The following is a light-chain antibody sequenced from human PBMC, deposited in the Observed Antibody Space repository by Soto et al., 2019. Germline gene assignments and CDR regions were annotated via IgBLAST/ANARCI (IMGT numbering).Light chain of an antibody. CDR1: SSVVGGYNY. V-gene: IGLV2-14*01. CDR3: SSYTRSSTYV. Sequence: SVLTQPAPLSGSPGQSIPISCTGTSSVVGGYNYVSWYRQHPGRAPKLMIYDVSNRPSGVSNRFSGSKSGNTASLTISGLQAEDEADYYCSSYTRSSTYVFGTGTKVTVL. J-gene: IGLJ1*01. CDR2: DVS.